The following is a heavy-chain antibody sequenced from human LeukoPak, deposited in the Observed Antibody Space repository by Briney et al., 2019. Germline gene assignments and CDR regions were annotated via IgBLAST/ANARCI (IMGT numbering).Heavy chain of an antibody. J-gene: IGHJ6*03. V-gene: IGHV1-69*06. CDR2: IIPIFGTA. CDR1: GGTFSSYA. CDR3: ARTRLITGTTSWYYYYMDV. Sequence: ASVKVSCKASGGTFSSYAISWVRQAPGQGLEWMGGIIPIFGTANYAQKFQGRVTITADKSTSTAYMELSSLRSEDTAVYYCARTRLITGTTSWYYYYMDVWGKGATVTVSS. D-gene: IGHD1-20*01.